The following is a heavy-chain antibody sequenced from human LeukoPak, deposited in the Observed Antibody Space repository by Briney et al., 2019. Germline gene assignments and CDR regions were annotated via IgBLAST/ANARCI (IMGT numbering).Heavy chain of an antibody. D-gene: IGHD1-26*01. CDR1: GYTFTDYY. CDR2: INPNSGGT. V-gene: IGHV1-2*02. CDR3: ARDRGWEPRFDP. Sequence: ASVKVSCKASGYTFTDYYIHWVRQAPGQGLEWMGWINPNSGGTKYAQKFQGRVTTTGDTSITTAYMELSRLRSDDTAVYYCARDRGWEPRFDPWGQGTLVAVSS. J-gene: IGHJ5*02.